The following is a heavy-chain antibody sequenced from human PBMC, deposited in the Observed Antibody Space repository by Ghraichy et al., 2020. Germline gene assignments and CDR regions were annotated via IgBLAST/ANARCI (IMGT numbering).Heavy chain of an antibody. Sequence: GGSLRLSCAASGFTFSSYWMHWVRQAPGKGLVWVSRINSDGSSTSYADSVKGRFTISRDNAKNTLYLQMNSLRAEDTAVYYCARDSTPECSSTSCRSGDWFDPGGQGTLVTGSS. CDR3: ARDSTPECSSTSCRSGDWFDP. CDR1: GFTFSSYW. CDR2: INSDGSST. D-gene: IGHD2-2*01. J-gene: IGHJ5*02. V-gene: IGHV3-74*01.